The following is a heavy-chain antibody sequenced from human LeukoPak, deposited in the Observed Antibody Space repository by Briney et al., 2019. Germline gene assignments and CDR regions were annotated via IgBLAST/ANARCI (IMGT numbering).Heavy chain of an antibody. Sequence: GALRLSCAASGFTFSSYAMHWVRQAPGKGLEWVAVISYDGSNKYYADSVKGRFTISRDNSKNTLYLQMNSLRAEDTAVYYCARDSSGLADYWGQGTLVTVSS. CDR1: GFTFSSYA. V-gene: IGHV3-30-3*01. J-gene: IGHJ4*02. CDR3: ARDSSGLADY. CDR2: ISYDGSNK. D-gene: IGHD3-22*01.